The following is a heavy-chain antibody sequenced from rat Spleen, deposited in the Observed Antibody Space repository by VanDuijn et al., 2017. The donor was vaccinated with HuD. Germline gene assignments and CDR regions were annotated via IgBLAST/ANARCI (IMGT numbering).Heavy chain of an antibody. CDR3: ARTRGNGPGIMDA. CDR1: GFSLTTYH. D-gene: IGHD1-4*01. J-gene: IGHJ4*01. CDR2: IWTGGST. V-gene: IGHV2-30*01. Sequence: QVQLKESGPGLVQPSQTLSLACTVSGFSLTTYHVHWVRQPSGKGLEWMGVIWTGGSTEYNSALKSRLSISRDTSKSQVFLKMNSLQTDDTATYYCARTRGNGPGIMDAWGQGASVTVSS.